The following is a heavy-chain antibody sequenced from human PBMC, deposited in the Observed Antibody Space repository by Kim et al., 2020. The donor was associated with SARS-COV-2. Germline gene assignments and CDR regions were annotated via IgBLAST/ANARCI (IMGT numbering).Heavy chain of an antibody. Sequence: SGKGRFTIPRENAKNSLYLQMNSLGAEDTAVYYCAREGLTTRYYYGMDVWGQGTTVTVSS. CDR3: AREGLTTRYYYGMDV. J-gene: IGHJ6*02. D-gene: IGHD4-4*01. V-gene: IGHV3-48*01.